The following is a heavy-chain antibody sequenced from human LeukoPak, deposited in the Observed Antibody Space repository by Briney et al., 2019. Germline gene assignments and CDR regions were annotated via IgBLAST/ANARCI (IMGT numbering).Heavy chain of an antibody. D-gene: IGHD4-23*01. CDR1: GGSISSHY. CDR2: IYYSGST. Sequence: PSETLSLTCTVSGGSISSHYWSWIRQPPGKGLEWIGYIYYSGSTNYNPSLKSRVTISVDTSKNQFSLKLSSVTAADTAVYYCARALPPYGGNSDAFDIWGQGTMVTVSS. CDR3: ARALPPYGGNSDAFDI. J-gene: IGHJ3*02. V-gene: IGHV4-59*11.